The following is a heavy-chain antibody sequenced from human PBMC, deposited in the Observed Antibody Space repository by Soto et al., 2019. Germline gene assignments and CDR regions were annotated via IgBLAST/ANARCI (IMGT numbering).Heavy chain of an antibody. CDR2: IRSKANSYAT. Sequence: EVQLVESGGGLVQPGGSLKLSCAASGFTFSGSAMHWVRQASGKGLEWVGRIRSKANSYATAYAASVKGRFTISRDDSKNTAYLQMNSLKTEDTAVYYCTRLTVVVPAAMDGYYYYGMDVWGQGTTVTVSS. D-gene: IGHD2-2*01. V-gene: IGHV3-73*02. CDR1: GFTFSGSA. J-gene: IGHJ6*02. CDR3: TRLTVVVPAAMDGYYYYGMDV.